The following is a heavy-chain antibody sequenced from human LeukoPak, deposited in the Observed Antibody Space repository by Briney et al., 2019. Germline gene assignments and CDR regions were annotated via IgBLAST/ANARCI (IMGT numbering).Heavy chain of an antibody. D-gene: IGHD2-8*02. CDR1: GFTVSDNH. CDR2: IWPSETT. V-gene: IGHV3-66*01. J-gene: IGHJ3*02. CDR3: ARRIVLSGFDI. Sequence: GGSLRLSCVASGFTVSDNHMSWVRQAPGKGLEWVSVIWPSETTQYADSVKGRFTISRDVSKNTLYLQMNSLRDEDTALYFCARRIVLSGFDIWGQGTMVTVS.